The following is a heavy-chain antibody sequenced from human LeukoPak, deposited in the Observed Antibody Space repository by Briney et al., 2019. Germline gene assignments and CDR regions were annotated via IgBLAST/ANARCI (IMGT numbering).Heavy chain of an antibody. CDR2: IIPIFGTA. Sequence: SVKVSCKASGGTFSSYAISWVRQAPGQGLEWMGGIIPIFGTANYAQKFQGRVTITADKSTSTAYMELSSLRSEDTAVYYCARDVAAAGIWPPVYYYFDYWGQGTLVTVSS. CDR1: GGTFSSYA. V-gene: IGHV1-69*06. CDR3: ARDVAAAGIWPPVYYYFDY. D-gene: IGHD6-13*01. J-gene: IGHJ4*02.